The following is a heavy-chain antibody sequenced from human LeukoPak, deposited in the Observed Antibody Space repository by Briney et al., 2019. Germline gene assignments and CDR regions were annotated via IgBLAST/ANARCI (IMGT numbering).Heavy chain of an antibody. CDR3: ARGRALAARKRYYYYGMDV. CDR2: INHSGST. CDR1: GGSFSGYY. J-gene: IGHJ6*02. Sequence: SETLSLTCAVYGGSFSGYYWSWIRQPPGKGLEWIGEINHSGSTNYNPSLKSRVTISVDTSKNQFSLKLSSVTAADTAVYYCARGRALAARKRYYYYGMDVWGQETTVTVSS. D-gene: IGHD6-6*01. V-gene: IGHV4-34*01.